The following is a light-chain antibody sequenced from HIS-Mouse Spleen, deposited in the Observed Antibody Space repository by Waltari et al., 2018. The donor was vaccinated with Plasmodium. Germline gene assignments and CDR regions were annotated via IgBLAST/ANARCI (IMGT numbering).Light chain of an antibody. J-gene: IGLJ2*01. CDR2: EGS. CDR3: CSYAGSSTFVV. Sequence: QSALTQPASVSGSPGQSITISCTGTSSDVGSYNLVSWYQQHPGKAPKLMIYEGSKRPSGVSNRVSGSKSGTASLTISGLQAEDEADYYCCSYAGSSTFVVFGGGTKLTVL. V-gene: IGLV2-23*03. CDR1: SSDVGSYNL.